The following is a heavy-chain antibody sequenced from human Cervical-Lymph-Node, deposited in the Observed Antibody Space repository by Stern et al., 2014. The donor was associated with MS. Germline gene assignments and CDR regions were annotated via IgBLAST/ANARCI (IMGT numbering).Heavy chain of an antibody. Sequence: QVQLVQSGAEVKKPGASVKVSCKASGYTFTSYYMHWVRQAPGQGLEWMGIINPSGGSPSYAQKFQGRVTMTRDTSTSTVYMELSSLRSEDTAVYYCARGPHLIAARPVGPHDYWGQGTLVTVSS. V-gene: IGHV1-46*01. CDR3: ARGPHLIAARPVGPHDY. D-gene: IGHD6-6*01. CDR1: GYTFTSYY. CDR2: INPSGGSP. J-gene: IGHJ4*02.